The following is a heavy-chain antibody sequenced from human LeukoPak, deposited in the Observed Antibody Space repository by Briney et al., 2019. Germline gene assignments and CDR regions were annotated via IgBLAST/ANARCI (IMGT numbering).Heavy chain of an antibody. V-gene: IGHV3-30*18. CDR1: GFTFSSYG. D-gene: IGHD3-10*01. J-gene: IGHJ4*02. CDR2: ISYDGSNK. Sequence: SGGSLRLSCAASGFTFSSYGMHWVRQAPGKGLEWVGFISYDGSNKYYADSVKGRFTISRDTSKNTLYLQMNSLRAEDTAVYYCAKDLHYYGSGSYFDYWGQGTLVTVSS. CDR3: AKDLHYYGSGSYFDY.